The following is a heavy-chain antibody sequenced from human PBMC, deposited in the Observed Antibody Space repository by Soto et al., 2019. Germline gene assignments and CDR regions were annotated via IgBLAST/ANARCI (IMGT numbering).Heavy chain of an antibody. Sequence: SSETLALTCTVSGCSISSYYWSWILQPPGKGLEWIGYIYYSGSTNYNPSRKSRVTISVDTSKNQFSLKLSSVTAADTAVYYCARGGGNYYYYGMDVWGQGTTVTVSS. CDR1: GCSISSYY. J-gene: IGHJ6*02. V-gene: IGHV4-59*01. D-gene: IGHD1-1*01. CDR3: ARGGGNYYYYGMDV. CDR2: IYYSGST.